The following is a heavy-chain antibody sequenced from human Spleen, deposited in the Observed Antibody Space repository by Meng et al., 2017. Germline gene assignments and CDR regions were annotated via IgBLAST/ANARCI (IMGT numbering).Heavy chain of an antibody. CDR1: VFSLSTSGVG. CDR2: IYSDDDT. J-gene: IGHJ5*02. D-gene: IGHD1-1*01. Sequence: SGPTLVNPTQTLTLTYNLSVFSLSTSGVGVGWIRQPPGKALECLALIYSDDDTRYTPSLKSRLTIPKDTSKNEVVLIMTNVDPVDTATYYCAPKTKLVGPFVPWGQGALVTVSS. V-gene: IGHV2-5*02. CDR3: APKTKLVGPFVP.